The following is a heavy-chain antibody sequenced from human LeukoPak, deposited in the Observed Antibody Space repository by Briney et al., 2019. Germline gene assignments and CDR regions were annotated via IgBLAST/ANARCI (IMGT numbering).Heavy chain of an antibody. D-gene: IGHD5-24*01. Sequence: KASETLSLTCAVSGGSISSGGYSWSWIRQPPGKGLEWIGYIYHSGSTYYNPSLKSRVTISVDRSKNQFSLKLSSVTAADTAVYYCARFDRDGYNLDYWGQGTLVTVSS. CDR1: GGSISSGGYS. CDR3: ARFDRDGYNLDY. CDR2: IYHSGST. V-gene: IGHV4-30-2*01. J-gene: IGHJ4*02.